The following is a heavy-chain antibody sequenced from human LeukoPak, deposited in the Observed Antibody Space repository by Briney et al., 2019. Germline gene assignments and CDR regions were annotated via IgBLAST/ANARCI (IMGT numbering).Heavy chain of an antibody. Sequence: KASETLSLTCTVSGGSISSGSYYWSWIRQPAGKGLEWIVRIYTSVNTNYNPSLKSRVSISVVTSKNQFSLQLSSVTAADTAVYYCARFPHLLHYYDSSGFDYWGQGTLVTVSS. CDR3: ARFPHLLHYYDSSGFDY. J-gene: IGHJ4*02. CDR2: IYTSVNT. CDR1: GGSISSGSYY. D-gene: IGHD3-22*01. V-gene: IGHV4-61*02.